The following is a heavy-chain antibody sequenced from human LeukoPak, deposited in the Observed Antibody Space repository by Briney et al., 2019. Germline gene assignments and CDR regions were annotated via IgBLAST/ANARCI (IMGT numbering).Heavy chain of an antibody. CDR1: GFTFSSYA. Sequence: GGSLRLSCAASGFTFSSYAMSWVRQAPGKGLEWVSVISADSATTFYADSVKGRFTISRDNAKNTVFLQMSSPRAEDTALYYCARKSASGNYPLDYWGQGTLVTVSS. D-gene: IGHD3-10*01. J-gene: IGHJ4*02. CDR3: ARKSASGNYPLDY. CDR2: ISADSATT. V-gene: IGHV3-23*01.